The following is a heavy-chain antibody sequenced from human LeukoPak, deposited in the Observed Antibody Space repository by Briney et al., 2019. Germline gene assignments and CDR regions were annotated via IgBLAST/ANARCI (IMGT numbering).Heavy chain of an antibody. Sequence: SETLSLTCTVSGGSISSYYWSWIRQPAGKGLEWIGRIYTSGSTNYNPSLKSRVTISVDTSKHQFSLKLSSVTAADTAVYYCARDPSGYDYNWFDPWGQGTLVTVSS. CDR2: IYTSGST. CDR1: GGSISSYY. D-gene: IGHD5-12*01. J-gene: IGHJ5*02. CDR3: ARDPSGYDYNWFDP. V-gene: IGHV4-4*07.